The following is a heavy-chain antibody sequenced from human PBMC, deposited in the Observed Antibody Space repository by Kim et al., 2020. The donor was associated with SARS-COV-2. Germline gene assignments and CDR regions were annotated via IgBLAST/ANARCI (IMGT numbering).Heavy chain of an antibody. V-gene: IGHV4-59*08. D-gene: IGHD3-3*01. CDR2: IYYSGST. CDR3: ASFNYDFWSGYQKRGGSFDP. J-gene: IGHJ5*02. CDR1: GGSISSYY. Sequence: SETLSLTCTVSGGSISSYYWSWIRQPPGKGLEWIGYIYYSGSTNYNPSLKSRVTISVDTSKNQFSLKLSSVTAADTAVYYCASFNYDFWSGYQKRGGSFDPWGQGTLVTVSS.